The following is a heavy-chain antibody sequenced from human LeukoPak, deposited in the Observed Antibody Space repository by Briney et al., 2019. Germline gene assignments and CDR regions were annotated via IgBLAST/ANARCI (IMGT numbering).Heavy chain of an antibody. CDR3: AKATYYYGSGVAFDT. CDR2: ISWNSGSI. D-gene: IGHD3-10*01. V-gene: IGHV3-9*01. J-gene: IGHJ3*02. Sequence: GGSLRLSCAASGFTFDDYAMHWVRQAPGKGLEGVSGISWNSGSIGYADSVKGRFTISRDNAKNSLYLQMNSLRAEDTALCYCAKATYYYGSGVAFDTWGQGTMVTVSS. CDR1: GFTFDDYA.